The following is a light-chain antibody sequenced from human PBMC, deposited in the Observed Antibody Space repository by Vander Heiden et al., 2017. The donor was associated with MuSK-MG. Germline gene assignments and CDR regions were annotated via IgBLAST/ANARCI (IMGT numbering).Light chain of an antibody. CDR3: QQRSNWPLT. V-gene: IGKV3-11*01. Sequence: EIVLTQSPATLSLSPGERATLSCRASQSVSSYLACYQQKPVQAPRLLIYDASNSATAIPATFSATASGTDFTLTMSSLDPEDFAVYYCQQRSNWPLTFGGGTKVEI. J-gene: IGKJ4*01. CDR2: DAS. CDR1: QSVSSY.